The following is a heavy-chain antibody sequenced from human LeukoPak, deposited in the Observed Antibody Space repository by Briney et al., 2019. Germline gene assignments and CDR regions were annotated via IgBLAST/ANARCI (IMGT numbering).Heavy chain of an antibody. Sequence: GGSLRLSCAASGFTFSSYAMSWIRQAPGRGLEWVANIKQDGSEKYYVDSVKGRSTISRDNAKNSLYLQMNSLRAEDTAVYYCARAEFEWGFDYWGQGTLVTVSS. V-gene: IGHV3-7*01. CDR1: GFTFSSYA. CDR3: ARAEFEWGFDY. CDR2: IKQDGSEK. J-gene: IGHJ4*02. D-gene: IGHD3-9*01.